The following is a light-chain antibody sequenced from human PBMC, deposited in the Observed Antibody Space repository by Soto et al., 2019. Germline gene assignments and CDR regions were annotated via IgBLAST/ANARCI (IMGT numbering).Light chain of an antibody. CDR3: SSYTSRSTLDV. J-gene: IGLJ1*01. CDR2: EVS. CDR1: SSGVGGYNY. Sequence: VLTQPASVSGSPGQSITISCTGTSSGVGGYNYVSWYQQHPGKAPKLMIYEVSNRPSGVSNRFSGSKSGNTASLTISGLQAEDEADYYCSSYTSRSTLDVFGTGTKVTVL. V-gene: IGLV2-14*01.